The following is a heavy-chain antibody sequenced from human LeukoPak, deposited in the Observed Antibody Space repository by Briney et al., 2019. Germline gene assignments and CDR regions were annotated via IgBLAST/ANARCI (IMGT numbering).Heavy chain of an antibody. J-gene: IGHJ6*02. Sequence: GGSLRLSCEASGFTFSSYGMHWVRQTPGKGLEWVAVMSHDGRKTFYAGSAKGRFTISRDNSKNTLSLQMNSLRAEDTAVYYCAIPPGIRGYYYGMDVWGQGTTVTVSS. D-gene: IGHD3-10*01. CDR2: MSHDGRKT. CDR1: GFTFSSYG. CDR3: AIPPGIRGYYYGMDV. V-gene: IGHV3-30*03.